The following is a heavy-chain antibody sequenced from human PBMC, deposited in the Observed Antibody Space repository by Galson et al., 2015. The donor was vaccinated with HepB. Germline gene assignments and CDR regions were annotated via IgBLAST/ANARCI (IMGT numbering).Heavy chain of an antibody. J-gene: IGHJ6*02. Sequence: SLRLSCAASGFTFSSYSMNWVRQAPGKGLEWVSYISSSGSTIYYADSVKGRFTISRDNAKNSLYLQMNSLRAEDTAVYYCAREYVFGDCSSTSCLGHYYYYGMDVWGQGTTVTVSS. V-gene: IGHV3-48*04. CDR1: GFTFSSYS. CDR3: AREYVFGDCSSTSCLGHYYYYGMDV. CDR2: ISSSGSTI. D-gene: IGHD2-2*01.